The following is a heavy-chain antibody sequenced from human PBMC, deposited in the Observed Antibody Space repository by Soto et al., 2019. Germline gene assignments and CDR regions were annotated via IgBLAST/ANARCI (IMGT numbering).Heavy chain of an antibody. V-gene: IGHV3-33*01. Sequence: SLRLSCETSGFSFSVYGMRWVRQAPGKGLEWVAVIWYDASKQFYAASVEGRFTISRDNSKAILYLQMNSLRAEDTAVYYCAAWAEGATEVHWGQGTLVTVSS. D-gene: IGHD2-15*01. J-gene: IGHJ4*02. CDR1: GFSFSVYG. CDR3: AAWAEGATEVH. CDR2: IWYDASKQ.